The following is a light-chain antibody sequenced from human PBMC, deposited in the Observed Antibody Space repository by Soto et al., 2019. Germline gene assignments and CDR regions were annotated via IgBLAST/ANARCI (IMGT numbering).Light chain of an antibody. CDR2: RAS. Sequence: DIQMTQSPSSLSASVGDRVTITCRASQDIINYLAWYQQKPGTVPKLLIYRASTLQSGVPCRFSGSGSGTDFTITISSTQPEDVATYYGQRYNSVPITFGQGTRLEI. J-gene: IGKJ5*01. CDR1: QDIINY. CDR3: QRYNSVPIT. V-gene: IGKV1-27*01.